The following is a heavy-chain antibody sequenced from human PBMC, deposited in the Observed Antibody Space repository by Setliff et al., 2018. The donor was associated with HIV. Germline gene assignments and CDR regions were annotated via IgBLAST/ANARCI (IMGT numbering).Heavy chain of an antibody. D-gene: IGHD5-12*01. V-gene: IGHV4-34*01. CDR2: VNYSGST. J-gene: IGHJ3*01. CDR3: ARDGLVVATIWDAFDL. Sequence: SETLSLTCAVFGTSFSGYYFSWIRQPPGKGLEWIGEVNYSGSTNYNPSLKSRVSISVDTSKTQFSLKLSSVTAADTAVYYCARDGLVVATIWDAFDLWGQGTMVTVAS. CDR1: GTSFSGYY.